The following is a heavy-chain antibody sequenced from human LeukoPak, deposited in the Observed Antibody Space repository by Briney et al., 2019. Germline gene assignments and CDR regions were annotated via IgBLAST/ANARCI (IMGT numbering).Heavy chain of an antibody. CDR3: ARDTDLAAAGTRYYYYYMDV. Sequence: ASVKVSCKASGYTFTCYYMHWVRQAPGQGLEWMGWINPNSGGTNYAQKFQGRVTMTRDTSISTAYMELSRLRSDDTAVYYCARDTDLAAAGTRYYYYYMDVWGKGTTVTVSS. J-gene: IGHJ6*03. D-gene: IGHD6-13*01. V-gene: IGHV1-2*02. CDR1: GYTFTCYY. CDR2: INPNSGGT.